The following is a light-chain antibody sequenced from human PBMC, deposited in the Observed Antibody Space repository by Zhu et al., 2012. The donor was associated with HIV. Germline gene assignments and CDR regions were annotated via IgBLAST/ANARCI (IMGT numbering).Light chain of an antibody. CDR2: DAS. CDR3: QQRTNWPPWT. V-gene: IGKV3-11*01. CDR1: QSVNNY. J-gene: IGKJ1*01. Sequence: DIVLTQSPATLSLSPGERATLSCRASQSVNNYLAWYQQKPGQAPRLLIYDASNRATGIPDRFSGSGSGTDFTLTISSLEPEDFAVYYCQQRTNWPPWTFGQGTKVEIK.